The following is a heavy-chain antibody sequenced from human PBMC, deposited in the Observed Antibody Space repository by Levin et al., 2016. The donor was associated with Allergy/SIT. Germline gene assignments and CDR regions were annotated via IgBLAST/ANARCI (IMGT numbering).Heavy chain of an antibody. Sequence: GGSLRLSCAASGFTFSNYGMHWVRQAPGKGLEWVAIMSTDGSKKDYGDSAKGRFTISRDNSKNTLYLQMNSLRAEDTAVYYCARGCGGGSACYYMDVWGKGTTVTASS. CDR3: ARGCGGGSACYYMDV. CDR1: GFTFSNYG. J-gene: IGHJ6*03. CDR2: MSTDGSKK. V-gene: IGHV3-30*03. D-gene: IGHD1-26*01.